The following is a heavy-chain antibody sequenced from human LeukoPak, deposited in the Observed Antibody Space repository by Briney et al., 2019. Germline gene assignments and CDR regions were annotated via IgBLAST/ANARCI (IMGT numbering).Heavy chain of an antibody. J-gene: IGHJ4*02. Sequence: GGSLRLSCAASGFTFSSYAMSWVRRAPGKGLEWVSAISGSGGSTYYADSVKGRFTISRDNSKNTLYLQMNSLRAEDTAVYYCAKDTFEYSSSDYWGQGTLVTVSS. CDR2: ISGSGGST. CDR1: GFTFSSYA. D-gene: IGHD6-6*01. V-gene: IGHV3-23*01. CDR3: AKDTFEYSSSDY.